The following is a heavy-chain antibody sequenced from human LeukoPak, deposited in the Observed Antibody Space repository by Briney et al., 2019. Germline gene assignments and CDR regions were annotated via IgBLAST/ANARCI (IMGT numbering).Heavy chain of an antibody. V-gene: IGHV3-7*01. J-gene: IGHJ4*02. D-gene: IGHD3-16*01. CDR1: AFTFSSYW. CDR2: IKQDGSEK. Sequence: GGSLRLSCAASAFTFSSYWMTWVRQAPGRGLEWVASIKQDGSEKYYVDSVKGRFTISRDNAKNSLYLQMNSLRAEDTAVYYCARDRTFASWGQGTLVTVSS. CDR3: ARDRTFAS.